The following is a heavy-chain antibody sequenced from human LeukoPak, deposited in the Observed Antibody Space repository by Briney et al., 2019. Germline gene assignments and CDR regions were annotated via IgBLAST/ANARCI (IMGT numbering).Heavy chain of an antibody. D-gene: IGHD3-22*01. J-gene: IGHJ4*02. CDR3: ARDSYYYDSSGYFGY. V-gene: IGHV1-69*05. CDR2: IIPIFGTA. CDR1: GGTFSSYA. Sequence: GSSVKVSCQASGGTFSSYAISWVRQAPGQGLEWMGRIIPIFGTANYAQKFQGRVTITTDESTSTAYMELSSLRSEDTAVYYCARDSYYYDSSGYFGYWGQGTLVTVSS.